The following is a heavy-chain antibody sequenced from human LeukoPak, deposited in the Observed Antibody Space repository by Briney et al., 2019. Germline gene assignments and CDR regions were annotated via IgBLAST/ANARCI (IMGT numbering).Heavy chain of an antibody. V-gene: IGHV4-59*08. Sequence: SETLSLTCTVSGGSISHYYWSWIRQPPGKGLEWIAYINYSGNTDYNPSLKSRVTISVDTSKNHFSLKLNSVTAADTAVYHCARLNVLDSSVLHHFDHWGQGTLVTVSS. J-gene: IGHJ4*02. CDR3: ARLNVLDSSVLHHFDH. D-gene: IGHD6-13*01. CDR1: GGSISHYY. CDR2: INYSGNT.